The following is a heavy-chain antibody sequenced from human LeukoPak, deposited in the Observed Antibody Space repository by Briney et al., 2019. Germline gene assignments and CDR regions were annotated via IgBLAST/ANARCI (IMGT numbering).Heavy chain of an antibody. CDR1: GFTFNSYA. CDR3: AREGYGDSWSSFDY. CDR2: ISIGATRA. V-gene: IGHV3-30*01. D-gene: IGHD6-13*01. J-gene: IGHJ4*02. Sequence: PGGSLRLSCAASGFTFNSYAMHWVRQAPGKGLEWVAVISIGATRAHYADSVEGRLTISRDDSKNTLSLQMDSLTPDDTAVYYCAREGYGDSWSSFDYWGQGTLVTVSS.